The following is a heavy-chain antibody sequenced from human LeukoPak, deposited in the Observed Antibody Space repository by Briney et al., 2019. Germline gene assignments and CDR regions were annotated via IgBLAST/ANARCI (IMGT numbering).Heavy chain of an antibody. V-gene: IGHV4-61*02. CDR3: ARGAGDDFWSGYYYFDY. J-gene: IGHJ4*02. Sequence: KPSETLSLTCTVSGGSISSGSYYWSWIRQPAGKGLEWIGRIYTSGSTNYNPSLKSRVIISVDASKNQFSLKLSSVTAADTAVYYCARGAGDDFWSGYYYFDYWGQGTLVTVSS. D-gene: IGHD3-3*01. CDR2: IYTSGST. CDR1: GGSISSGSYY.